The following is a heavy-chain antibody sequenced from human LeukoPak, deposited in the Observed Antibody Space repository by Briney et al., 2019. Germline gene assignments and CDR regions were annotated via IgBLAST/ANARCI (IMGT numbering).Heavy chain of an antibody. D-gene: IGHD3-22*01. CDR2: ISIYNGKI. CDR1: GYTFTSYG. J-gene: IGHJ3*02. CDR3: ARWDYYDSRTFDI. V-gene: IGHV1-18*01. Sequence: ASVNVSCKASGYTFTSYGISWVRQAPGPGLEWMGWISIYNGKINYAQKFQGRVTMTTDTSTSTDYMELRSLRSDDTAVYYCARWDYYDSRTFDIWGQGTMVTVS.